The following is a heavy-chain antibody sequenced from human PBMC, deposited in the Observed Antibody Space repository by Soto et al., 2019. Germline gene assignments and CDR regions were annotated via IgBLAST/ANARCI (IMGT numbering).Heavy chain of an antibody. CDR3: ARLGSTVTTFDY. CDR2: IDPSDSYT. Sequence: PGESLKISCKGSVYSFTSYWISWVRQMPGKGLEWMGRIDPSDSYTNYSPSFQGHVTISADKSISTAYLQWSSLKASDTAMYYCARLGSTVTTFDYWGQGTLVTVSS. V-gene: IGHV5-10-1*01. D-gene: IGHD4-17*01. CDR1: VYSFTSYW. J-gene: IGHJ4*02.